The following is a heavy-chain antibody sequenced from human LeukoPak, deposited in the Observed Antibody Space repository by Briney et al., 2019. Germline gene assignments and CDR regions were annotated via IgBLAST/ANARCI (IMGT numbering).Heavy chain of an antibody. CDR2: ISHDGKNI. CDR3: ASSHPLHTPGIPDFY. Sequence: TGGSLRLSCAASEFIFSAFVMHWVRQSPGKGLECLADISHDGKNIYYADSVKGRFTISRDNSKNTLYLQMNSLRPEDTSVYYCASSHPLHTPGIPDFYWGQGTLVTVSS. J-gene: IGHJ4*02. CDR1: EFIFSAFV. V-gene: IGHV3-30*04. D-gene: IGHD1-14*01.